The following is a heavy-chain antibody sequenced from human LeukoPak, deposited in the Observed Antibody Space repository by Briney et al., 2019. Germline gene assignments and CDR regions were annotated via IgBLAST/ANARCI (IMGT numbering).Heavy chain of an antibody. D-gene: IGHD1-26*01. Sequence: WETLSLTCTVSGGSITTSSYYWGWIRQPPGKGLEWIGIIYYSGSTYYNPSLKGRVTISVDTSKNQFSLKLSSVTAADTAVYYCARGVGATFGNWGQGTLVTVSS. CDR3: ARGVGATFGN. CDR2: IYYSGST. J-gene: IGHJ4*02. CDR1: GGSITTSSYY. V-gene: IGHV4-39*01.